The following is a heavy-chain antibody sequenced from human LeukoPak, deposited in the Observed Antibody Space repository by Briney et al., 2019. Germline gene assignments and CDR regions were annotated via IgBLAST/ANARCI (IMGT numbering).Heavy chain of an antibody. CDR1: EFTFSSHG. J-gene: IGHJ4*02. Sequence: GGSLSLSCAASEFTFSSHGITWVRQAPGKGLEWVSTIGGSGGSTYYADSVKGRFTISRDNSKNTFYLQMNSLRVEDTAVYYCANPRFDYWGQGDLWSPSP. CDR2: IGGSGGST. V-gene: IGHV3-23*01. CDR3: ANPRFDY.